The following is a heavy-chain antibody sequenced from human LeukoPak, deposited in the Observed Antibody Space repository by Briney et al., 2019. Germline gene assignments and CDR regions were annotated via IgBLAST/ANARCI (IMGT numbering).Heavy chain of an antibody. CDR2: ISSSGSTI. J-gene: IGHJ3*02. D-gene: IGHD4-23*01. CDR3: AREGYSHAFDI. CDR1: GFTISSYD. V-gene: IGHV3-48*03. Sequence: PGGTLRLSCAVSGFTISSYDMNWVCHAPGKGQEWVSYISSSGSTIYYADSVKGRFTISRDNAKNSLYLQTDSLRAEDTAVYYCAREGYSHAFDIWGQGTMVTVSS.